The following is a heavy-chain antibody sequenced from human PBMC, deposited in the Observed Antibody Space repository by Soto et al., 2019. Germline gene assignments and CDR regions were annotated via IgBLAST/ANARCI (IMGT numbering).Heavy chain of an antibody. D-gene: IGHD3-22*01. Sequence: QITLEESGPTLVKPTQTLTLTCTFSGFSLTTTGVGVGWVRQPPGKALEWLALIYWDGDKRYNPSLKSRLTLPKDPSMNQVVITMTNMDPADTATYYCAHRTALYDSSGLGYDSWGQGTLVTVSS. CDR1: GFSLTTTGVG. CDR2: IYWDGDK. J-gene: IGHJ4*02. V-gene: IGHV2-5*02. CDR3: AHRTALYDSSGLGYDS.